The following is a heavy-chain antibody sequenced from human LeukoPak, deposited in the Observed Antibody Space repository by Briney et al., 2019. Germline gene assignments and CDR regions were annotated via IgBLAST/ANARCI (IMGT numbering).Heavy chain of an antibody. J-gene: IGHJ6*02. Sequence: ASVKVSCKASGYTFTSYDINWVRQATGQGLEWMGWVNPNSGNTGYAQKFQGRVTMTRNTSISTAYMELSSLRSEDTAVYYCARSTLYYSPSDAADGMDVWGQGTTVTVSS. CDR2: VNPNSGNT. D-gene: IGHD2-8*01. CDR3: ARSTLYYSPSDAADGMDV. CDR1: GYTFTSYD. V-gene: IGHV1-8*01.